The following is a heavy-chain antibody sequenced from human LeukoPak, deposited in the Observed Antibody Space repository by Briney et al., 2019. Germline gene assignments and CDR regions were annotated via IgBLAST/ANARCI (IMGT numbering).Heavy chain of an antibody. CDR2: IIPIFGKA. Sequence: SVKVSCKASGDTFLSYAINWVRQAPGQGLEWMGGIIPIFGKATYAQNFQGRLTITADESTSTAYMELSSLRSEDTAMFYCARSPTTVTTLDYWGQGTLVTVSS. V-gene: IGHV1-69*13. CDR1: GDTFLSYA. D-gene: IGHD4-11*01. J-gene: IGHJ4*02. CDR3: ARSPTTVTTLDY.